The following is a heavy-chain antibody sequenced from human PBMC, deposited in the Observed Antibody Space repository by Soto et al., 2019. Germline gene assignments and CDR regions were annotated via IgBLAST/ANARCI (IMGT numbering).Heavy chain of an antibody. CDR2: INPNDGDT. D-gene: IGHD4-17*01. CDR3: GRVPAPGRPVTTYY. J-gene: IGHJ4*02. Sequence: QVQLVQSGAEVKKPGASVKVSCATSGYIFTDFFVHWIRQAPGQGLEWLGWINPNDGDTEYAEKFLGRVFMTRDTSTNTAFLEVTGPTSNDTAVYYCGRVPAPGRPVTTYYWGQGSLV. CDR1: GYIFTDFF. V-gene: IGHV1-2*02.